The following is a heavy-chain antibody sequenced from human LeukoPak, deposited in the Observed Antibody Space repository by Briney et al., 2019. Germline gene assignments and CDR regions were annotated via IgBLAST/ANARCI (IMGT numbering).Heavy chain of an antibody. CDR2: IYYSGST. CDR1: GGSISSYY. Sequence: SETLSLTCTVPGGSISSYYWSWIRQPPEKGLEWIGYIYYSGSTNYNPSLKSRVTMSVDTSKNQFSLSLTSVSAADTAVYYCVGGHQWLAFDSWGQGALVTVSS. J-gene: IGHJ4*02. V-gene: IGHV4-59*08. D-gene: IGHD6-19*01. CDR3: VGGHQWLAFDS.